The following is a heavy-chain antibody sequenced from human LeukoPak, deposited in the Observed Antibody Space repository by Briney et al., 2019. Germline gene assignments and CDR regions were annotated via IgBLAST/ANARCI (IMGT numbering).Heavy chain of an antibody. J-gene: IGHJ4*02. Sequence: PGGSLRLSCAASGFTFDDYAMHWVRQAPGKGLEWVSLISGDGGSTYYADSVKGRFTISRDNSKNSLYLQMNSLRTEDTALYYCAKGNQYYYDSSGYYVGYFDYWGQGTLVTVSS. CDR1: GFTFDDYA. CDR2: ISGDGGST. CDR3: AKGNQYYYDSSGYYVGYFDY. D-gene: IGHD3-22*01. V-gene: IGHV3-43*02.